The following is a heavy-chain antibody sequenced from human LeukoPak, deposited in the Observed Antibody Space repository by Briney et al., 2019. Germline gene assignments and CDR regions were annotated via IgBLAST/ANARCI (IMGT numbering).Heavy chain of an antibody. CDR3: ARDNVGATPFDY. J-gene: IGHJ4*02. Sequence: GGSLRLACAASGFTFSYFWMSWVRQAPGKGLEWVANINLDGTERHYVDSVKGRFTISRDNARKSLYLQMNSLRDEDTAVYYCARDNVGATPFDYWGQGTLVTVSS. V-gene: IGHV3-7*05. D-gene: IGHD1-26*01. CDR2: INLDGTER. CDR1: GFTFSYFW.